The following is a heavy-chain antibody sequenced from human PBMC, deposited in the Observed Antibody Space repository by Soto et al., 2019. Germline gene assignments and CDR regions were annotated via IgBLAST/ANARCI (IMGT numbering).Heavy chain of an antibody. J-gene: IGHJ6*02. V-gene: IGHV3-7*01. CDR3: ARGNWNYYYGFDV. CDR1: EFTFDKYY. CDR2: IKPDGSEQ. Sequence: GGSLRLSCAASEFTFDKYYMTWVRRAPGKGPEWVANIKPDGSEQYYVDSVKGRFTISRDNANNSLYLQMNSLRAEDTAVYFCARGNWNYYYGFDVWGQGTTVTVSS. D-gene: IGHD1-20*01.